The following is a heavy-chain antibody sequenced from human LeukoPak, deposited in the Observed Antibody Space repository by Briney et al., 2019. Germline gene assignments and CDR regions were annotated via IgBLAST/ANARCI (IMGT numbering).Heavy chain of an antibody. J-gene: IGHJ5*02. D-gene: IGHD1-26*01. CDR3: ARGPLSYVWFDP. V-gene: IGHV1-18*01. CDR2: ISAYNGNT. CDR1: GYTFTSYG. Sequence: ASVKVSCKASGYTFTSYGISWMRQAPGQGLEWMGWISAYNGNTNYAQKLQGRVTMTTNTSTSTAYMELRSLRSDDTAVYYCARGPLSYVWFDPWGQGTLVTVSS.